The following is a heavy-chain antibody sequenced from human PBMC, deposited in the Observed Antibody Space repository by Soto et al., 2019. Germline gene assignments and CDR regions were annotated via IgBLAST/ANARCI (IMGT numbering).Heavy chain of an antibody. CDR2: IYWDDDK. Sequence: QITLKESGPTLVKPTQTLTLTCTFSGFSLSTYGVGVGWIRQPPGKALEWLALIYWDDDKRYSPSLKSRLTITKDTSKHQVVLTVTNMDPVDTATYYGAHVTGSWGEYGMDVLGQGTTVTVSS. CDR1: GFSLSTYGVG. D-gene: IGHD1-26*01. J-gene: IGHJ6*02. V-gene: IGHV2-5*02. CDR3: AHVTGSWGEYGMDV.